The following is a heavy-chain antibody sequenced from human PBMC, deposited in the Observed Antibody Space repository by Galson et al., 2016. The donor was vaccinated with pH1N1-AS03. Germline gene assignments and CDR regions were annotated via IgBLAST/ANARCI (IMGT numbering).Heavy chain of an antibody. CDR2: IYHADSRT. D-gene: IGHD5/OR15-5a*01. CDR1: GSIFTNYW. CDR3: ARLPLIPVSPTLLDY. Sequence: QSGAEVTKPGESLKISCKGSGSIFTNYWIVWVRQMPGKGLEWMGSIYHADSRTTYSPSFQGQVTISVNKSINTAYLQWTSLKASDTATYFCARLPLIPVSPTLLDYWGQGTLVTVSS. V-gene: IGHV5-51*01. J-gene: IGHJ4*02.